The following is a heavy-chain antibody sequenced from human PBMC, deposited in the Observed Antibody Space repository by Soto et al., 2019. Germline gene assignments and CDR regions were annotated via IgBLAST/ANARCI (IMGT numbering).Heavy chain of an antibody. Sequence: KESGPTLVKPTQTLTLTCTFSGFSLSTSGVGVGWIRHPPGKALEWLALIYWDDDKRYSPSLKSRLTITKDTSKNQVVLKMTNMDTVDTATYYCAHSTSARRGSGSYEDLFDPWGQGTLVTVSS. CDR2: IYWDDDK. CDR1: GFSLSTSGVG. J-gene: IGHJ5*02. D-gene: IGHD3-10*01. V-gene: IGHV2-5*02. CDR3: AHSTSARRGSGSYEDLFDP.